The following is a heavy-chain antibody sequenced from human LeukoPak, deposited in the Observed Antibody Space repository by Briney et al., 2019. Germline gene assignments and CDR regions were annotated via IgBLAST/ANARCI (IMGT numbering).Heavy chain of an antibody. CDR1: GFTFSSYG. CDR3: AKDLGRNY. CDR2: ISYDGSNK. Sequence: GRSLRLSCAASGFTFSSYGMHWVRQAPGKGLEWVAVISYDGSNKYYADSVKGRFTISRDNSKNTLYLQMNSLRAEDTAVYYCAKDLGRNYWGQGTLVTVSS. J-gene: IGHJ4*02. D-gene: IGHD1-26*01. V-gene: IGHV3-30*18.